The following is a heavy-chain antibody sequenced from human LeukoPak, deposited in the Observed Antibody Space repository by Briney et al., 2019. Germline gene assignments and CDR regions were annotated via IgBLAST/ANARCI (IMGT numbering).Heavy chain of an antibody. J-gene: IGHJ5*02. CDR3: AKLGT. CDR1: GFTFSSYG. D-gene: IGHD3-10*01. Sequence: GGSLRLSCTASGFTFSSYGMHWVRQAPGKGLEWVAYIRFDGGSKYYADSVKGRFTISRDNSKNTLYLQMNSLKTEDTAVYYCAKLGTWGQGSLVTVTP. CDR2: IRFDGGSK. V-gene: IGHV3-30*02.